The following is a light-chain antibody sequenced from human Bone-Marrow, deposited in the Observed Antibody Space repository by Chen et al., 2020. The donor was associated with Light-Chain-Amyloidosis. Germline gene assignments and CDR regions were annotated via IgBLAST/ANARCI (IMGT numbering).Light chain of an antibody. J-gene: IGLJ1*01. CDR2: QDS. CDR1: KLGDKY. Sequence: SYELTQPPSVSVSPGQTASITCSGDKLGDKYACWYQQKPGQSPVLVIYQDSKRPSGIPERFAGSNSGTTATLTISGTQAMDEADYYCQAWDSSTANYVFGTGTTVTVL. CDR3: QAWDSSTANYV. V-gene: IGLV3-1*01.